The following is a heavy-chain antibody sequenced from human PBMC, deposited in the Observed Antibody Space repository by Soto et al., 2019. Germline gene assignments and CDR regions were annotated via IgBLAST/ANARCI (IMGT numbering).Heavy chain of an antibody. V-gene: IGHV3-15*01. Sequence: EVQLVESGGGLVKPGGSLRLSCAASGFTCSNAWMSWVRQAPGKGLEWVGRIKSKTDGGTTDYAAPVKVRFTISRDDSKTTLYLQMNSLKTEDTTVYYCTTGYFSSTSCYGDSYYYYYYMDVWGKGTTVTVSS. D-gene: IGHD2-2*01. CDR1: GFTCSNAW. CDR2: IKSKTDGGTT. CDR3: TTGYFSSTSCYGDSYYYYYYMDV. J-gene: IGHJ6*03.